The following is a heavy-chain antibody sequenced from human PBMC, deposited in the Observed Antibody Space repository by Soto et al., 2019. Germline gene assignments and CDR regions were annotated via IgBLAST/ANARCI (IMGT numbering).Heavy chain of an antibody. V-gene: IGHV3-48*01. CDR2: ISSSSSTI. CDR1: GFTFSSYS. Sequence: EVQLVESGGGLVQPGGSLRLSCAASGFTFSSYSMNWVRQAPGKGLEWVSYISSSSSTIYYADSVKGRFTISRDNAKNSLYLQMNSRRAEDTAVYYCARERRVRGGWFDPWGQGTLVTVSS. CDR3: ARERRVRGGWFDP. D-gene: IGHD3-10*01. J-gene: IGHJ5*02.